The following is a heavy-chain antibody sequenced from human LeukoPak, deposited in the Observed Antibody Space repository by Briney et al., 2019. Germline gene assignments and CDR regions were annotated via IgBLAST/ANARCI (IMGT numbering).Heavy chain of an antibody. CDR3: ARDPPDGGNSEAGDY. CDR2: IYHSGST. J-gene: IGHJ4*02. V-gene: IGHV4-4*02. Sequence: SETLSLTCTVSGGSISSYYWSWVRQPPGKGLEWIGEIYHSGSTNYNPSLKSRVTISVDKSKNQFSLKLSSVTAADTAVYYCARDPPDGGNSEAGDYWGQGTLVTVSS. CDR1: GGSISSYY. D-gene: IGHD4-23*01.